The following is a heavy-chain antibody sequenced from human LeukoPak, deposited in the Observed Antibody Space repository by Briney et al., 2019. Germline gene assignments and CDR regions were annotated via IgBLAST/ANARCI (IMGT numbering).Heavy chain of an antibody. D-gene: IGHD3-16*02. Sequence: GGSLRLSCAASGFTLSTYAMSWVRQAPGKGLEWVSGISGSGGSTYYADSVKGRFTISRDNSKNTLYLQMNSLRAEDTAVYYCARDYDYLWGSYRLYYFDHWGQGTLVTVSS. J-gene: IGHJ4*02. V-gene: IGHV3-23*01. CDR2: ISGSGGST. CDR3: ARDYDYLWGSYRLYYFDH. CDR1: GFTLSTYA.